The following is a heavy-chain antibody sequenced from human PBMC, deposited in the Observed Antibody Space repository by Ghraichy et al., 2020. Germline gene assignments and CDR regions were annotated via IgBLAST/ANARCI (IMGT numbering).Heavy chain of an antibody. Sequence: SGPTLVKPTQTLTLTCTVSGFSLSTGAVGVGWIRQPPGKALEWLALIYWNDDKHYSPSLKSRLSITKDTSKSQVVLTLTSVDPVDTATYYCARFLRLFPGGDCSDGCYFDYWGQGTLVTVSS. V-gene: IGHV2-5*01. D-gene: IGHD2-21*02. CDR1: GFSLSTGAVG. J-gene: IGHJ4*02. CDR2: IYWNDDK. CDR3: ARFLRLFPGGDCSDGCYFDY.